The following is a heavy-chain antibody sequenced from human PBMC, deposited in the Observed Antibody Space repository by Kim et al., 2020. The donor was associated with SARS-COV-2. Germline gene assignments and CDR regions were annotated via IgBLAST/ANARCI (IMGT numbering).Heavy chain of an antibody. V-gene: IGHV6-1*01. CDR3: ARERRAVATFDY. D-gene: IGHD6-19*01. Sequence: NDYAVSVKSRITINPATSKNQFSLQLNSVTPEDTAVYYCARERRAVATFDYWGQGTLVTVSS. J-gene: IGHJ4*02. CDR2: N.